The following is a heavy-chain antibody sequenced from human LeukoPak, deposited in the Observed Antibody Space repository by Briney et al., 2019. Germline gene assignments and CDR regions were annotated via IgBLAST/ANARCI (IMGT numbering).Heavy chain of an antibody. CDR2: IDEDGRVT. V-gene: IGHV3-74*01. CDR1: RFNVNNYW. D-gene: IGHD4-23*01. J-gene: IGHJ4*02. Sequence: GGSLRLSCAASRFNVNNYWMHWVRQAPGKGLVWVSRIDEDGRVTSYAGSVRGRFTISRDSVENTLHLQMNSLRAEDTAVYYCVKDFGGNSDYWGQGTLVTVSS. CDR3: VKDFGGNSDY.